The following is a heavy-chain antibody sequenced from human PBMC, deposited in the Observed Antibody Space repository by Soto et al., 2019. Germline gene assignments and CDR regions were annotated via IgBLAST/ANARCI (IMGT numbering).Heavy chain of an antibody. Sequence: VGSLRLSCAASGFSFSSYAMSWVRQAPGKGLDWVSAISGSGTKTHYADSVKGRLTISRDNSKNTLYLQMNSLRAEDTAVYYCAKDHPVIEVVKVFEYWGRGALVTVSS. CDR3: AKDHPVIEVVKVFEY. CDR1: GFSFSSYA. V-gene: IGHV3-23*01. CDR2: ISGSGTKT. D-gene: IGHD3-22*01. J-gene: IGHJ4*02.